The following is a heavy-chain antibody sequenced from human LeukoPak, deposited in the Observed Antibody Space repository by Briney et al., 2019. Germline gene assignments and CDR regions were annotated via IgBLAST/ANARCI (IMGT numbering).Heavy chain of an antibody. D-gene: IGHD2-15*01. CDR1: GFTFGDHY. CDR3: ARDISGYFDY. V-gene: IGHV3-72*01. CDR2: TRNKANSYTT. J-gene: IGHJ4*02. Sequence: SLRLSCAASGFTFGDHYMDWVRQAPGKGLEWVGRTRNKANSYTTEYAASAKGRFTISRDDSKNSLYLQMNSLKTEDTAVYYCARDISGYFDYWGQGTLVTVSS.